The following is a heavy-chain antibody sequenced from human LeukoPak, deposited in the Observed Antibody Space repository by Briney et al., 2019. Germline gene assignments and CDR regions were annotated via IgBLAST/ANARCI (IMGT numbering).Heavy chain of an antibody. J-gene: IGHJ3*02. CDR1: GGSISSYY. D-gene: IGHD3-9*01. CDR2: IYTSGST. Sequence: SETLSLTCTVSGGSISSYYWSWIRQPPGKGLEWIGYIYTSGSTNYNPSLKSRVTISVDTSMNQFSLKLSSVTAADTAVYYCARRGYDILTGYLTDAFDIWGQGTMVTVSS. V-gene: IGHV4-4*09. CDR3: ARRGYDILTGYLTDAFDI.